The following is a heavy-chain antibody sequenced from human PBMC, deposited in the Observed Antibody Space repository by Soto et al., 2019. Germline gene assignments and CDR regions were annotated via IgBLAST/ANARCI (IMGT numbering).Heavy chain of an antibody. J-gene: IGHJ4*02. CDR3: ATVGWAAFDY. D-gene: IGHD6-13*01. CDR2: FDPEDGET. Sequence: ASVKVSCKVSGYALTELSMHWVRQAPGKGLEWMGGFDPEDGETIYAQKFQGRVTMTEDTSTDTAYMELSSLRSKDTAVYYCATVGWAAFDYWGQGTLVTVSS. CDR1: GYALTELS. V-gene: IGHV1-24*01.